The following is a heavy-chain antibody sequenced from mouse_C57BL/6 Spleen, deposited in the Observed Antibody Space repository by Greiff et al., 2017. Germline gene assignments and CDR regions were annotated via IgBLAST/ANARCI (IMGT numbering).Heavy chain of an antibody. V-gene: IGHV1-82*01. CDR1: GYAFSSSW. Sequence: VQLQESGPELVKPGASVKISCKASGYAFSSSWMNWVKQRPGKGLEWIGRIYPGDGDTNYNGKFKGKATLTADKSSSTAYMQHSSLTSEDSAVYFCAREGSNFGYWGQGTTLTVAS. D-gene: IGHD5-1*01. J-gene: IGHJ2*01. CDR2: IYPGDGDT. CDR3: AREGSNFGY.